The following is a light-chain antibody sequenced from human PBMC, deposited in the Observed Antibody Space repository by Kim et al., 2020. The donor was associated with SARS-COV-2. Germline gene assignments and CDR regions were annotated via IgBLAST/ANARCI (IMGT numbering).Light chain of an antibody. CDR1: ALPKQY. Sequence: SYELTQPPSVSVSPGQTARITCSGDALPKQYAYWYQQKPGQAPVLVIYKDSERPSGIPERFSGSSSGTTVTLTISGVQAEDEADYYCQSADSSGTYPYVVGTGTKVTVL. V-gene: IGLV3-25*03. CDR2: KDS. CDR3: QSADSSGTYPYV. J-gene: IGLJ1*01.